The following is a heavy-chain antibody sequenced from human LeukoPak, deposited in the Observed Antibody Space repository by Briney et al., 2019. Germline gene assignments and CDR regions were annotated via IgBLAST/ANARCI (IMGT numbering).Heavy chain of an antibody. V-gene: IGHV1-18*01. CDR2: ISAYNGNT. CDR3: ARDTGYYDFWSGNSPKYFQH. Sequence: ASVKVSCKASGYTFTSYGISWMRQAPGQGLEWMGWISAYNGNTNYAQKLQGRVTMTTDTSTSTAYMELRSLRSDDTAVYYCARDTGYYDFWSGNSPKYFQHWGQGTLVTVSS. J-gene: IGHJ1*01. CDR1: GYTFTSYG. D-gene: IGHD3-3*01.